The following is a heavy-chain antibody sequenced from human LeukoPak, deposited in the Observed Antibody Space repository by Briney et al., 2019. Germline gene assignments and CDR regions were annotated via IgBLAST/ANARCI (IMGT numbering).Heavy chain of an antibody. Sequence: PSETLSLTCTVSGGSISSYYWSWIRLPPGKGLEWIGYIYYSGSTNYNPSLKSRVSISVDTSKNQFSLKLSSVTAADTAVYYCARGNGDYVNYWGQGTLVTVSS. V-gene: IGHV4-59*01. J-gene: IGHJ4*02. CDR3: ARGNGDYVNY. D-gene: IGHD4-17*01. CDR1: GGSISSYY. CDR2: IYYSGST.